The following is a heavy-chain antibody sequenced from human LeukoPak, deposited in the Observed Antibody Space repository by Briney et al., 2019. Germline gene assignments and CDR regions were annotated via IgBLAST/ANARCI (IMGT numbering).Heavy chain of an antibody. CDR1: GFTFSSYW. D-gene: IGHD4-17*01. J-gene: IGHJ4*02. Sequence: GGSLRLSCAASGFTFSSYWMSWVRQAPGKGQEWVANIKDDGSANYYVDSVKGRFTISRDNAKNSLFLQMNSLRAEDTAVYYCARGSLWKTTVTTGYWGQGTLVTVSS. CDR2: IKDDGSAN. V-gene: IGHV3-7*01. CDR3: ARGSLWKTTVTTGY.